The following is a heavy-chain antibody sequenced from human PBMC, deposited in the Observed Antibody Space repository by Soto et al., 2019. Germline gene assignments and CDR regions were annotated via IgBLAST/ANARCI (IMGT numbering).Heavy chain of an antibody. Sequence: ASAKVSCKASGHTFTSQGISWVRRAPGRGLEWMGYISTYNGNANYAQNLQGRLTMTADTPTSTAYMDLRSLRSDDTAVYYCASCITIFGVVDSLDYWGQGTPVTVSS. CDR1: GHTFTSQG. D-gene: IGHD3-3*01. CDR3: ASCITIFGVVDSLDY. CDR2: ISTYNGNA. V-gene: IGHV1-18*01. J-gene: IGHJ4*02.